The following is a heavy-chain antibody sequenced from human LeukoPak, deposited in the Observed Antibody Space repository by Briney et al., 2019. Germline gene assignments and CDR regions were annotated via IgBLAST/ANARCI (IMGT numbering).Heavy chain of an antibody. Sequence: GRSLRLSCAASGFTFDDYAMHWVRQAPGKGLEWVSGISWNSGSIGYADSVKGRFTISRDNAKNSLYLQMNSLRAEDMALYYCAKVSSGWYGDAFDIWGQGTMVTVSS. V-gene: IGHV3-9*03. D-gene: IGHD6-19*01. CDR3: AKVSSGWYGDAFDI. CDR2: ISWNSGSI. J-gene: IGHJ3*02. CDR1: GFTFDDYA.